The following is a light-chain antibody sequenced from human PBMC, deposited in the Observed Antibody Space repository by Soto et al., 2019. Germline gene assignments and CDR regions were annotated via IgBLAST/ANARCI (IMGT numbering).Light chain of an antibody. J-gene: IGKJ5*01. CDR1: QGISSY. V-gene: IGKV1-8*01. CDR3: QQYENLPT. Sequence: AIRMTQAPSSLSASQGDRVTITCRASQGISSYLAWYQQKPGKAPKLLIYAASTLQSGVPSRFSGSGSGTDFTFTISRLQPEDIATYYCQQYENLPTFGQGTRLEI. CDR2: AAS.